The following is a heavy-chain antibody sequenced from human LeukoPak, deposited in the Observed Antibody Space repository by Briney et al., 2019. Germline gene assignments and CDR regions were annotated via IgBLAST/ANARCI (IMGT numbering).Heavy chain of an antibody. J-gene: IGHJ4*02. D-gene: IGHD5-18*01. CDR2: MYYSGAT. V-gene: IGHV4-39*01. Sequence: SETLSLTCTVSGGSISSIGYHWGWIRQPPEKGLEGIGSMYYSGATYYNPSLKSRVTISIDTSKNQFSLKLSSVSAADTAVYYCARHRGNSYGPIDYWGQGTLVTVSS. CDR1: GGSISSIGYH. CDR3: ARHRGNSYGPIDY.